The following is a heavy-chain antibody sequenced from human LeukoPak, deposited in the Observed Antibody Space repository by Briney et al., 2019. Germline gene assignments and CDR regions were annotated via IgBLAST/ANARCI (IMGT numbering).Heavy chain of an antibody. Sequence: PSETLSLTCAVYGGSFSGYYWSWIRQPPGKGLEWIGEINHSGSTNYNPSLKGRVTISVDTSKNQFSLKLSSVTAADTAVYYCARAWFRFDPWGQGTLVTVSS. CDR2: INHSGST. CDR3: ARAWFRFDP. D-gene: IGHD3-10*01. V-gene: IGHV4-34*01. CDR1: GGSFSGYY. J-gene: IGHJ5*02.